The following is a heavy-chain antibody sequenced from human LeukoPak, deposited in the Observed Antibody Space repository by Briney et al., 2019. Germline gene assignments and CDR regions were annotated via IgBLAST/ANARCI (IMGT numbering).Heavy chain of an antibody. J-gene: IGHJ4*02. V-gene: IGHV4-59*01. Sequence: SETLSLTCTVSGGSISSYYWSWIRQPPGKGLEWIGYIYYSGSTNYNPSLKSRVTISVDTSENQFSLKLSSVTAADTAVYYCARDLYCGGDCYHRPGTYWGQGTLVTVSS. CDR1: GGSISSYY. D-gene: IGHD2-21*02. CDR3: ARDLYCGGDCYHRPGTY. CDR2: IYYSGST.